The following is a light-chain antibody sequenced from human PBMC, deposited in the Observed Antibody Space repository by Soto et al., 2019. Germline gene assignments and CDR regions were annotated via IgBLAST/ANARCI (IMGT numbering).Light chain of an antibody. CDR1: QSVSSSY. V-gene: IGKV3-20*01. CDR2: GAS. Sequence: EIVLTQSPGTLSLSPGERATLSCRASQSVSSSYLAWYQQRPGQAPRLLIYGASNRATGIPDRSSGSGSGTDFTLTISRLEPEDFAVYFCQRYGNSPLTFGGGTKVDIK. J-gene: IGKJ4*01. CDR3: QRYGNSPLT.